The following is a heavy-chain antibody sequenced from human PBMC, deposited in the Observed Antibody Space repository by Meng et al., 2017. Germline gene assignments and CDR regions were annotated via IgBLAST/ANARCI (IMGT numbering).Heavy chain of an antibody. CDR1: GFTFSSYG. J-gene: IGHJ6*02. V-gene: IGHV3-33*01. CDR2: IWYDGSNK. Sequence: GESLKISCAASGFTFSSYGMHWVRQAPGKGLEWVAVIWYDGSNKYYADSVKGRFTISRDNSKNTLYLQMNSLRAEDTDVYYCARVEGGNLFYYYYGMDVWGQGTTVTVSS. CDR3: ARVEGGNLFYYYYGMDV. D-gene: IGHD4-23*01.